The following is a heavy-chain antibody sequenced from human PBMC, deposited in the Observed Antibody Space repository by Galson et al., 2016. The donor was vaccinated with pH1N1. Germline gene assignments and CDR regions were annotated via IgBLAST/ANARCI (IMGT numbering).Heavy chain of an antibody. CDR2: TYYRARWYN. J-gene: IGHJ4*02. CDR1: GDSVSSHTSA. V-gene: IGHV6-1*01. D-gene: IGHD3-10*01. CDR3: ARWDHSASYIDV. Sequence: AISGDSVSSHTSAWTWLRQSPSRGLEWLGRTYYRARWYNNYGVSVAGRISITPDTAKNQFSLQLKPVNPEDTAVYFCARWDHSASYIDVWGQGTLVTVSS.